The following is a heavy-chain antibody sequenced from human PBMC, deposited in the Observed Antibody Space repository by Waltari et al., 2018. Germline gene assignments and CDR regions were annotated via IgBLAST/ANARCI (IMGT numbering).Heavy chain of an antibody. CDR1: GGSFSGYY. J-gene: IGHJ6*03. CDR3: ARANTIFGVIRTWYYMDV. D-gene: IGHD3-3*01. CDR2: INHSRRT. Sequence: QVQLQQWGAGLLKPSETLSLTCVVSGGSFSGYYWSRIRQPPGKGLEWIGEINHSRRTNYNPSLKSRVTISIDTSKSQFSLKLRSGTVADTAVYYCARANTIFGVIRTWYYMDVWGKGTPVTVSS. V-gene: IGHV4-34*01.